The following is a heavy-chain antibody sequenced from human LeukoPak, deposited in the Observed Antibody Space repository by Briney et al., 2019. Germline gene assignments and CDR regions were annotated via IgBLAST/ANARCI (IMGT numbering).Heavy chain of an antibody. CDR2: ISGSTGST. CDR1: GFTLSSYA. V-gene: IGHV3-23*01. J-gene: IGHJ4*02. Sequence: AGGSLRLSCAASGFTLSSYAMSWVRQAPGKGLEWVSAISGSTGSTYYADSVKGRFTISRDNSKSTLYLQMNSLRAEDTAVYYCAKDDHGGSGWRDYFDYWGQGTLVTVSS. CDR3: AKDDHGGSGWRDYFDY. D-gene: IGHD6-19*01.